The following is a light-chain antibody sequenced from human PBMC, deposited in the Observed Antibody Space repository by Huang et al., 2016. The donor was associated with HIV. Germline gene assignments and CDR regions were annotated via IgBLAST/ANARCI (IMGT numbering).Light chain of an antibody. J-gene: IGKJ3*01. CDR1: QSIASY. CDR3: QQSYTTPRGFT. CDR2: AAS. Sequence: DIQMTQSPSSLSASLGDRVTITCRASQSIASYFNWYQQKPGKGPTLLLYAASSLQSGVPCRFRGSGSGTDVTLTISRLQPEDFAAYDCQQSYTTPRGFTFGPGTKVDIK. V-gene: IGKV1-39*01.